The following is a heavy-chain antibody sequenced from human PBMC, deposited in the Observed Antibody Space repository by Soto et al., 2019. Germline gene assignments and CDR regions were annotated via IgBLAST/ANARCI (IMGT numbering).Heavy chain of an antibody. CDR2: ISYDGTYI. Sequence: QVQLVESGGGVVQPGRSLRLSCVASGFTFRSYAMHWVRQAPGKGLEWVAGISYDGTYIYYADSAKGRFSISRDNSKHTLYLEMNSLRADDTAVYDCVVGYGGSRRNWFDPWGQGTLVTVSS. CDR3: VVGYGGSRRNWFDP. CDR1: GFTFRSYA. V-gene: IGHV3-30-3*01. J-gene: IGHJ5*02. D-gene: IGHD5-12*01.